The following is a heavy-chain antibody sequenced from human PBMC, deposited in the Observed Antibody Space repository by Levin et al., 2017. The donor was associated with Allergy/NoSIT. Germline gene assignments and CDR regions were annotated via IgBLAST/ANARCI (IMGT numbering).Heavy chain of an antibody. Sequence: PGGSLRLSCAASGILFSSYDMNWVRQAPGKGLEWVSSISAGGNYIYYADSVKGRFTISRDNAKNSLFLQMNSLRAEDTAVYYCASWAMYHYDRSAFDYFCYAVDVWGQGTTVTVSS. D-gene: IGHD3-22*01. V-gene: IGHV3-21*01. CDR3: ASWAMYHYDRSAFDYFCYAVDV. J-gene: IGHJ6*02. CDR1: GILFSSYD. CDR2: ISAGGNYI.